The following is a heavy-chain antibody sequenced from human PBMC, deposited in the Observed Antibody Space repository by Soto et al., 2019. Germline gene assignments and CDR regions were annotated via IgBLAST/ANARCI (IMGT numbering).Heavy chain of an antibody. CDR1: GFTFSSYA. J-gene: IGHJ5*02. CDR2: ISGSGGST. V-gene: IGHV3-23*01. D-gene: IGHD2-2*01. Sequence: GGSLRLSCAASGFTFSSYAMSWVRQAPGKGLEWVSAISGSGGSTYYADSVKGRFTISRDNSKNTLYLQMNSLRAEDTAVYYCAKGLHPVVPAEGKWFDPWGQGTLVTVSS. CDR3: AKGLHPVVPAEGKWFDP.